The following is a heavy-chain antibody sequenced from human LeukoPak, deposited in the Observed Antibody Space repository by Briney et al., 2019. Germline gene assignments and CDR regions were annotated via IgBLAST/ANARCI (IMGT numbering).Heavy chain of an antibody. D-gene: IGHD2-2*01. Sequence: PSETLSLTCAVYGGSFSGYYWSWIRQPPGKGLEWIGEINHSGSTNYNPSLKSRVTISVDTSKNQFSLKLSSVTAADTAAYYCARGGPGSTSHYWGQGTLVTVSS. CDR3: ARGGPGSTSHY. V-gene: IGHV4-34*01. CDR2: INHSGST. J-gene: IGHJ4*02. CDR1: GGSFSGYY.